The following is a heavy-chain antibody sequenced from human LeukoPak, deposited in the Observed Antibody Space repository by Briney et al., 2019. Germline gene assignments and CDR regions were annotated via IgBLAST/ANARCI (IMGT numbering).Heavy chain of an antibody. Sequence: SVKVSCKASGYTFTGNHMHWVRQAPGQGLEWMGGIIPIFGTANYAQKFQGRVTITADESTSTAYMELSSLRSEDTAVYYCARTRGNYYDSSGYYYLDYWGQGTLVTVSS. D-gene: IGHD3-22*01. CDR3: ARTRGNYYDSSGYYYLDY. CDR1: GYTFTGNH. V-gene: IGHV1-69*13. J-gene: IGHJ4*02. CDR2: IIPIFGTA.